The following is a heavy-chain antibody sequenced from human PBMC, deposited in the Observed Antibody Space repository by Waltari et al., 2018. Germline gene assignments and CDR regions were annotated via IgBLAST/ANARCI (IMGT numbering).Heavy chain of an antibody. CDR1: GGTFSSYA. J-gene: IGHJ4*02. D-gene: IGHD3-22*01. V-gene: IGHV1-69*01. CDR3: ARVRGDSSGYYSSYYFDY. CDR2: IIPILGTA. Sequence: QVQLVQSGAEVKKPGSSVKVSCKASGGTFSSYAISWVRQAPGQGLEWMGGIIPILGTANYAQKFQGRVTITADESTSTAYMELSSLRSEDTAVYYCARVRGDSSGYYSSYYFDYWGQGTLVTVSS.